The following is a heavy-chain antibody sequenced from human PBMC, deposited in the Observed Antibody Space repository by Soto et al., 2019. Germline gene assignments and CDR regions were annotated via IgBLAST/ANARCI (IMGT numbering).Heavy chain of an antibody. J-gene: IGHJ5*02. D-gene: IGHD1-26*01. V-gene: IGHV4-39*07. CDR1: GRSISEINSY. Sequence: SETLSLTCSVSGRSISEINSYWGWIRQTPGEGLEWIGTIHHTGSTYYNPSLKSRVTISMDTSKNQLSLKLTSMTAADTAVYYCARDMHAGFTHYFDPWGQGTLVTVSS. CDR3: ARDMHAGFTHYFDP. CDR2: IHHTGST.